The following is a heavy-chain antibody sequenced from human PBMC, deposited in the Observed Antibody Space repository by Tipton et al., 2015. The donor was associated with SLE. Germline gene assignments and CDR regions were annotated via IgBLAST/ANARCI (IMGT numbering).Heavy chain of an antibody. V-gene: IGHV4-34*01. Sequence: GLVKPSETLSLTCGVYGGSFSGYFWSWIRQSPGKGLEWIGEINQSGSTKYNPTLRSRVTISVDTSKNQLSLKVSSVTAADAAVYYCAKSRRERSSHYYYYMDVWGKGTMVTVSS. CDR2: INQSGST. CDR3: AKSRRERSSHYYYYMDV. CDR1: GGSFSGYF. D-gene: IGHD1-26*01. J-gene: IGHJ6*03.